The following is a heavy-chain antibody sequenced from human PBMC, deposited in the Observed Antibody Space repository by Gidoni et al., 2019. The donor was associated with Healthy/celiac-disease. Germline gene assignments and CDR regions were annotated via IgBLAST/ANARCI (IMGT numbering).Heavy chain of an antibody. J-gene: IGHJ6*02. D-gene: IGHD6-13*01. CDR2: ISWNSGSI. Sequence: EVQLVESGGGLVQPGRSLRLSCAASGFTFDDYAMQWVRQAPGKGLEWVSGISWNSGSIGYADSVKGRFTISRDNAKNSLYLQMNSLRAEDTALYYCAKDIFRTYSSSWNGDYYGMDVWGQGTTVTVSS. V-gene: IGHV3-9*01. CDR3: AKDIFRTYSSSWNGDYYGMDV. CDR1: GFTFDDYA.